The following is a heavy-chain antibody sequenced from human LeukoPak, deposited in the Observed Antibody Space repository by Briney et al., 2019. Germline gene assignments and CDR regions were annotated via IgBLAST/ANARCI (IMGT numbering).Heavy chain of an antibody. CDR2: IYYSGST. D-gene: IGHD5-12*01. V-gene: IGHV4-39*01. Sequence: SETLSLTCTVSGGSISSSSYYWGWIRQPPGKGLEWIGSIYYSGSTYYNPSLKSRVTISVDTSKNQFSLKLSSVTAADTAVYYCATRGYSGYDTDYYYYYYMDVWGKGTTVTISS. CDR3: ATRGYSGYDTDYYYYYYMDV. J-gene: IGHJ6*03. CDR1: GGSISSSSYY.